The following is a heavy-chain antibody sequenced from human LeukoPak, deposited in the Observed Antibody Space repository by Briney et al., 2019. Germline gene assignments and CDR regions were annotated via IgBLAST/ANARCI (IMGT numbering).Heavy chain of an antibody. J-gene: IGHJ4*02. CDR1: GYTFADYY. CDR3: ARANQNYFDY. CDR2: IVPNNGDT. Sequence: ASVKVSCTTSGYTFADYYMHWVRQAPGQGLEWMGWIVPNNGDTNYAQRFQGRVTMTRDTSISTAFMELSRLRSDDTVVYYCARANQNYFDYWGQGTLVTVSS. V-gene: IGHV1-2*02.